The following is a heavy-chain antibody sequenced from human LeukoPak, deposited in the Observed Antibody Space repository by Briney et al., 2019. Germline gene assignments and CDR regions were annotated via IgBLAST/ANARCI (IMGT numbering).Heavy chain of an antibody. CDR3: AELGITMIGGV. CDR2: INIDESRT. D-gene: IGHD3-10*02. J-gene: IGHJ6*04. CDR1: GFTFSHYW. Sequence: GGSLRLSCAASGFTFSHYWMHWVRQAPGKGLVWVSRINIDESRTNYADSVKGRFTISRDNAKNSLYLQMDSLRAEDTAVYYCAELGITMIGGVWGKGTTVTISS. V-gene: IGHV3-74*01.